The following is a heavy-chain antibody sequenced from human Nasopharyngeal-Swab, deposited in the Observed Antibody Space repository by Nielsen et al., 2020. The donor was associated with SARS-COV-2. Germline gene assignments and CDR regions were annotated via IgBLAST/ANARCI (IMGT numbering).Heavy chain of an antibody. Sequence: GESLKISCAASGFTFSTYAMHWLRQTPGKGLEWVAVISNDGTNTYYGDFVRGRFTISRDNSQNTLSLQMSNLRAEDTAIYYCACPTSYNSGWFGLFDFWGQGTLVTVSS. CDR2: ISNDGTNT. CDR3: ACPTSYNSGWFGLFDF. CDR1: GFTFSTYA. J-gene: IGHJ4*02. D-gene: IGHD6-19*01. V-gene: IGHV3-30-3*01.